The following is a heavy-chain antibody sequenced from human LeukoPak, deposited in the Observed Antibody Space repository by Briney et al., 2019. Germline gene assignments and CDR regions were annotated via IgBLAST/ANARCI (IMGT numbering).Heavy chain of an antibody. Sequence: GGSLRLSCAASGFTFSTYNMNWVRQAPGKGLEWVSSISSSSDYIYYADSVKGRFTISRDNAKNSLYLQMKSLRAEDTAVYYCARGKTSQNIVTRKTYNWFDPWGQGTLVTVSS. J-gene: IGHJ5*02. D-gene: IGHD2/OR15-2a*01. CDR3: ARGKTSQNIVTRKTYNWFDP. CDR2: ISSSSDYI. V-gene: IGHV3-21*01. CDR1: GFTFSTYN.